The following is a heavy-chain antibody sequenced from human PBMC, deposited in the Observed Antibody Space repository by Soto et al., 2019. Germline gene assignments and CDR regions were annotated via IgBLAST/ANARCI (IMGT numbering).Heavy chain of an antibody. CDR2: TYYRSKWYN. V-gene: IGHV6-1*01. Sequence: SQTLSLTCAISGDSVSSNRGAWNWIRQSPSRGPEWLGRTYYRSKWYNEYAVSVKSRITINPDTSKNQFSLHLNSVTPDDTAVYYCSRCASGTPDRCGMYVWVQGTTVPV. D-gene: IGHD3-10*01. J-gene: IGHJ6*01. CDR1: GDSVSSNRGA. CDR3: SRCASGTPDRCGMYV.